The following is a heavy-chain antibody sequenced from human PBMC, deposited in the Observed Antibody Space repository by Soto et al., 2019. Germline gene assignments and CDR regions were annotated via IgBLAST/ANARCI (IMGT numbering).Heavy chain of an antibody. CDR1: GGTFSSYA. V-gene: IGHV1-69*01. J-gene: IGHJ5*02. D-gene: IGHD2-21*02. CDR3: ERVVYCGGDCYWGFDP. CDR2: IIPIFGTA. Sequence: QVQLVQSGAEVKKPGSSVKVSCKASGGTFSSYAISWVRQAPGQGLEWMGGIIPIFGTANYAQKFQGRVTITADESTSTAYMELSSLRSEDMAVYYCERVVYCGGDCYWGFDPWGQGTLVTVSS.